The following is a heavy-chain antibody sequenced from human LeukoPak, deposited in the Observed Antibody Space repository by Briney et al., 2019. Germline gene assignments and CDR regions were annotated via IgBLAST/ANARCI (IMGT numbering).Heavy chain of an antibody. CDR2: FDPEDGET. Sequence: GASVTVSCKAPGYTFTSYDINWVRQAPGEGLEWMGGFDPEDGETIYAQKFQGRVTMTEDTSTDTAYMELSSLRSEDTAVYYCATVESSGSYDYWGQGTLVTVSS. CDR3: ATVESSGSYDY. J-gene: IGHJ4*02. V-gene: IGHV1-24*01. CDR1: GYTFTSYD. D-gene: IGHD3-10*01.